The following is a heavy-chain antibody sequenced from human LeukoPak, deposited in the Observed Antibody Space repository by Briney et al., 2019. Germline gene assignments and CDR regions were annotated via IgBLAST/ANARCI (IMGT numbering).Heavy chain of an antibody. V-gene: IGHV1-8*01. Sequence: GASVKVSCKASGYTFTSYDINWVRQATGQGLEWMGWMNPNSGNTGYAQKFQGRVTMTRNTSIGTAYMELSSLRSEDTAVYYCARTSDSGSYLDYYFDYWGQGTLVTVSS. J-gene: IGHJ4*02. CDR3: ARTSDSGSYLDYYFDY. D-gene: IGHD1-26*01. CDR2: MNPNSGNT. CDR1: GYTFTSYD.